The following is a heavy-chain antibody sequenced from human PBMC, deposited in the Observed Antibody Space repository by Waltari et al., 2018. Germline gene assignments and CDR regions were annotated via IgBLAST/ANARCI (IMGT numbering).Heavy chain of an antibody. D-gene: IGHD3-3*01. CDR2: IKQDGSEK. Sequence: EVQLVESGGGLVQPGGSLRLSCAASGFTFSSYWMSWVRQAPGKGLEWVANIKQDGSEKYYVDSVKGRFTIARDNAKDTLYLQMNSLRGEDTAVYYCAIQISGVVFWGQGTLVIVSS. V-gene: IGHV3-7*01. CDR3: AIQISGVVF. CDR1: GFTFSSYW. J-gene: IGHJ4*02.